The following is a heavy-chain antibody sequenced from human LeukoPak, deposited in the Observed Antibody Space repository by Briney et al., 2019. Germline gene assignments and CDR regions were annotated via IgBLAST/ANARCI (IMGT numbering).Heavy chain of an antibody. CDR2: IYYRGST. V-gene: IGHV4-59*08. D-gene: IGHD3-10*01. CDR1: GGSISSYY. Sequence: SETLSLTCTVSGGSISSYYWSWIRQPPGKGLEWIGHIYYRGSTNYNPSLKSRVTISVDTSKNQFSLKLSSVTAADTAVYYCARHIPGSGSYYNGVRYYYGMDVWGQGTTVTVSS. CDR3: ARHIPGSGSYYNGVRYYYGMDV. J-gene: IGHJ6*02.